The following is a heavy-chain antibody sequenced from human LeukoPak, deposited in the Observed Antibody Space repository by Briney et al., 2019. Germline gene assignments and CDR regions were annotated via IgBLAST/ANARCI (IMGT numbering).Heavy chain of an antibody. CDR2: IYYSGRT. CDR1: GGSISSSSYY. D-gene: IGHD2-8*01. CDR3: ARQGCLSPSYFDS. V-gene: IGHV4-39*01. J-gene: IGHJ4*02. Sequence: PSETLSLTCTVSGGSISSSSYYWGWIRQPPGKGLEWIATIYYSGRTYYSPTLKSRVTISVDTSKNQFSLKLDSVTAADTAVYYCARQGCLSPSYFDSWGQGTLGTVSS.